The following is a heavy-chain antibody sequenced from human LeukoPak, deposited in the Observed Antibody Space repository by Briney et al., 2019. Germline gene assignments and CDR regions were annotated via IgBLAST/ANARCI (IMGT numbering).Heavy chain of an antibody. Sequence: GGSLRLSCAASGFTFSSYAMSWVRRAPGKGLEWVSAISGSGGSTYYADSVKGRFTISRDNFKNTLYLQMNSLRAEDTAVYYCARDYRIAVAGAFDIWGQGTMVTVSS. CDR2: ISGSGGST. J-gene: IGHJ3*02. CDR1: GFTFSSYA. V-gene: IGHV3-23*01. CDR3: ARDYRIAVAGAFDI. D-gene: IGHD6-19*01.